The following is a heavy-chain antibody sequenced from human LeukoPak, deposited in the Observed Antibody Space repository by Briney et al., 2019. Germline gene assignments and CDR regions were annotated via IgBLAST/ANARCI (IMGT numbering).Heavy chain of an antibody. Sequence: GGSLRLSCAASGFTFRNYWMHWVRQAPGKGLVWVSRINGDGSDISYADSVKGRFTISRDNAKNTPSLQMNSLTDDDTALYYCTGGFGHNWSPFENWGQGTLVTVSS. D-gene: IGHD1-1*01. CDR1: GFTFRNYW. CDR2: INGDGSDI. CDR3: TGGFGHNWSPFEN. V-gene: IGHV3-74*01. J-gene: IGHJ4*02.